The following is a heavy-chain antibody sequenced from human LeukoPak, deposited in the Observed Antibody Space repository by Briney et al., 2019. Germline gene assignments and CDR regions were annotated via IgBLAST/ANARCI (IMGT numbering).Heavy chain of an antibody. CDR2: ISYDGNNK. J-gene: IGHJ4*02. V-gene: IGHV3-30*03. Sequence: QPGRSLRLSCAASGFSFSSYGMHWVRQAPGKGLEWVALISYDGNNKYYADSVKGRFTISRDNSKNTLYLQMNSLRAEDTAVYYCAAEDSSWDLNWGQGTLVTVSS. CDR3: AAEDSSWDLN. CDR1: GFSFSSYG. D-gene: IGHD6-13*01.